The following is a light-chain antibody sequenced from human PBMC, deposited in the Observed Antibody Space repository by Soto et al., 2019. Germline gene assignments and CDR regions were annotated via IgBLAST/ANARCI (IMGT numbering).Light chain of an antibody. V-gene: IGKV1-27*01. CDR2: GAS. CDR3: QKYNSASWT. Sequence: DIPMTQSPSSLSASVGDRVTITCRASQGISNDLAWYQQKPGKVPKLLIYGASTLQSGVPSRFSGSGCGPDFTLTISSLQPEDVATYFCQKYNSASWTFGQRTKVEIK. CDR1: QGISND. J-gene: IGKJ1*01.